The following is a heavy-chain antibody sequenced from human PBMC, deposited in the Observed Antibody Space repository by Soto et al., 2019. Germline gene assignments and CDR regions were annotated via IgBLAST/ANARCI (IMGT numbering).Heavy chain of an antibody. CDR3: ASGLLGYCSGGSCYAFDY. CDR2: ISGSGGST. Sequence: EVQLLESGGGLVQPGGSLRLSCAASGFTFSSYAMSWVRQAPGKGLEWVSAISGSGGSTYYADSVKGRFTISRDNAKNSLYLQMNSLRAEDTAVYYCASGLLGYCSGGSCYAFDYWGQGTLVTVSS. J-gene: IGHJ4*02. CDR1: GFTFSSYA. D-gene: IGHD2-15*01. V-gene: IGHV3-23*01.